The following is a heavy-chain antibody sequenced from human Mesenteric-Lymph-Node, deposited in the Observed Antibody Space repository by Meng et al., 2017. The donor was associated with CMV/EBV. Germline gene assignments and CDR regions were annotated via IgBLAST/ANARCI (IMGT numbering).Heavy chain of an antibody. CDR2: VSYDGGNK. D-gene: IGHD4-11*01. V-gene: IGHV3-30-3*01. Sequence: SGFTFRSYAMHWVRQTPGKGLEWVAVVSYDGGNKYYADSVKGRFTISRDNSKNTLYLQMHSLRAEDTGVYYCAGDPTDYSNYYYFDYWGQGTLVTVSS. CDR3: AGDPTDYSNYYYFDY. J-gene: IGHJ4*02. CDR1: GFTFRSYA.